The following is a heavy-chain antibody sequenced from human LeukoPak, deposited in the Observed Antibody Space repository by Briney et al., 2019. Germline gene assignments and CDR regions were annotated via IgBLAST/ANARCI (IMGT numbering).Heavy chain of an antibody. J-gene: IGHJ6*02. CDR2: ISSSSSYI. V-gene: IGHV3-21*01. Sequence: GGSLRLSCAASGFTFSSYSMNWVRQAPGKGLECVSSISSSSSYIYYADSVKGRFTISRDNAKNSLYLQMNSLRAEDTAVYYCARDSRLGRYSYGPHGMDVWGQGTTVTVSS. CDR3: ARDSRLGRYSYGPHGMDV. D-gene: IGHD5-18*01. CDR1: GFTFSSYS.